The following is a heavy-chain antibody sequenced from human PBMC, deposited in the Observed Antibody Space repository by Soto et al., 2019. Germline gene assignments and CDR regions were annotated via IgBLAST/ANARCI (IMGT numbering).Heavy chain of an antibody. CDR3: AATDDFSYYYYYYMDV. CDR2: ISGSGGST. Sequence: GGSLRLSCAASGFTFSSYAMSWVRQAPGKGLEWVSAISGSGGSTYYADSVKGRFTISRDNSKNTLYLQMNSLRAEDTAVYYCAATDDFSYYYYYYMDVWGKGTTVTVSS. J-gene: IGHJ6*03. D-gene: IGHD3-3*01. CDR1: GFTFSSYA. V-gene: IGHV3-23*01.